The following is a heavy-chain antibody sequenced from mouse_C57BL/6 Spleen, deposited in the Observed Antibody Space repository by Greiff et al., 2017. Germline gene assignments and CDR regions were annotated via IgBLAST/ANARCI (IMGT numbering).Heavy chain of an antibody. CDR2: ISYDGSN. D-gene: IGHD3-2*02. CDR1: GYSITSGYY. Sequence: EVQLQESGPGLVKPSQSLSLTCSVTGYSITSGYYWNWIRQFPGNKLEWMGYISYDGSNNYNPSLKNRISITRDTSKDQFFLKLNSVTTEDTATYYCARGGQLRPLDYWGQGTTLTVSS. V-gene: IGHV3-6*01. CDR3: ARGGQLRPLDY. J-gene: IGHJ2*01.